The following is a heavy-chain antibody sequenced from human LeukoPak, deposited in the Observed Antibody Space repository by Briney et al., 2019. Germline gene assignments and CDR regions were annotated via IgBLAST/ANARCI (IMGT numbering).Heavy chain of an antibody. V-gene: IGHV4-39*07. CDR1: GGSISSSSYY. Sequence: PSETLSLTCTVSGGSISSSSYYWGWIRQPPGKGLEWIGSIYHSGSTNYNPSLKSRVTISVDKSKNQFSLKLSSVTAADTAVYYCARAIVVPAARWFDPWGQGTLVTVSS. CDR2: IYHSGST. D-gene: IGHD2-2*01. J-gene: IGHJ5*02. CDR3: ARAIVVPAARWFDP.